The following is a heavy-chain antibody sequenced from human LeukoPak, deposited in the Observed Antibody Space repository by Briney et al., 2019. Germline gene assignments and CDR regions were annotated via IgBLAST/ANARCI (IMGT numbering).Heavy chain of an antibody. CDR1: GGSITSSSYS. J-gene: IGHJ4*02. CDR3: ARHGGYYYDSSAAIDY. CDR2: ILDSGLT. V-gene: IGHV4-39*01. Sequence: SETLSLTCTVSGGSITSSSYSWGWLRLPPGKGLEWIGSILDSGLTYSNPSLKSRVTISVDTSKNHFSLNLSSVTAAGTAVYYCARHGGYYYDSSAAIDYWGQGTLVTVSA. D-gene: IGHD3-22*01.